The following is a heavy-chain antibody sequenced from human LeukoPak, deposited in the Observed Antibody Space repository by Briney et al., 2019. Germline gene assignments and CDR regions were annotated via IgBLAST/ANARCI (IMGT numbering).Heavy chain of an antibody. D-gene: IGHD1-26*01. J-gene: IGHJ4*02. V-gene: IGHV1-18*01. CDR2: VCTYNDKK. Sequence: GASVKVSCKTPGYRLSRYGISWVQPAPGQGLEWVGWVCTYNDKKDYAQKFEGRVIMTTDTSTNTAYMELGSLRSDDTAVYDCARHSGSYAFDYWGQGTLVTVSS. CDR1: GYRLSRYG. CDR3: ARHSGSYAFDY.